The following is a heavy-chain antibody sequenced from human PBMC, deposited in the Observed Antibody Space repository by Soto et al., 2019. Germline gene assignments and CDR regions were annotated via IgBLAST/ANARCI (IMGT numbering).Heavy chain of an antibody. V-gene: IGHV3-33*01. D-gene: IGHD5-12*01. CDR3: ARDVVEYSGYDIDH. CDR2: IWYDGTTK. J-gene: IGHJ4*02. Sequence: QVQLVESGGGVVQPGRSLRLSCVGSGFTFRNYAIHWVRQAPGKGLEWVAVIWYDGTTKYYADSVKGRFTISRDTSKNTLYLQMNSLRAEYTAVYYCARDVVEYSGYDIDHLGQGTLVTVSS. CDR1: GFTFRNYA.